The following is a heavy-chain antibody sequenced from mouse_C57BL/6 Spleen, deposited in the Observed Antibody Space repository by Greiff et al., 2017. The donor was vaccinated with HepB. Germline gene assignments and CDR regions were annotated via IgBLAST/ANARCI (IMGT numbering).Heavy chain of an antibody. CDR2: IYPVSGDT. CDR1: GYTFTDHI. Sequence: QVQLQQSGAELASPGASVTLSCKASGYTFTDHIMNWVQPRPGQGLEWIGRIYPVSGDTNYNQKFMGKATVSVDRSSSTVYMVLNSLTSEDPAVYYCGRSYDYDDYYAMDYWGQGTSVTVSS. CDR3: GRSYDYDDYYAMDY. D-gene: IGHD2-4*01. J-gene: IGHJ4*01. V-gene: IGHV1-11*01.